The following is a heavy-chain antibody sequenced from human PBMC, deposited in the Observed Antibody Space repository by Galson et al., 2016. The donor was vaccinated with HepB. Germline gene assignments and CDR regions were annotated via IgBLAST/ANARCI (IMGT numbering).Heavy chain of an antibody. J-gene: IGHJ4*02. CDR3: ARQSLSGGSTTNDY. D-gene: IGHD2-15*01. V-gene: IGHV5-51*01. CDR1: GYSFTGYW. Sequence: QSGAEVKKPGESLKISCKGSGYSFTGYWIAWVRQMPGKGLEWMGIVHPSGSNIRYSPSYSPSFQGQVTISADKSISTAYLLWSSLKASDTAIYYCARQSLSGGSTTNDYWGQGTLVTVSS. CDR2: VHPSGSNI.